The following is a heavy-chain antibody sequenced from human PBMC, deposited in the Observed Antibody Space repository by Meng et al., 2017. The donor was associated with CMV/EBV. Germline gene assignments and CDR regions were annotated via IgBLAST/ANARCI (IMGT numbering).Heavy chain of an antibody. CDR3: ARDAGYYGMDV. CDR1: GGSISSYY. J-gene: IGHJ6*02. V-gene: IGHV4-59*01. CDR2: IYYSGST. Sequence: SETLSPTCTVSGGSISSYYWSWIRQPPGKGLEWIGYIYYSGSTNYNPSLKSRVTISVDTSKNQFSLKLSSVTAADTAVYYCARDAGYYGMDVWGQGTTVTVSS.